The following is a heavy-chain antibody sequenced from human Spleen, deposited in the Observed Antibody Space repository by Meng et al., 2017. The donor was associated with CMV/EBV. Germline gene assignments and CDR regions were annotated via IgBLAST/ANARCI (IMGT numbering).Heavy chain of an antibody. Sequence: KASGYTFTSYAMHWVRQAPGQGLEWMGGIIPILGIANYAQKFQGRVTMTKDTSTSTAYMELRSLRSDDTAVYYCAGGRDGYSYYFDYWGQGTLVTVSS. D-gene: IGHD5-24*01. CDR1: GYTFTSYA. CDR2: IIPILGIA. CDR3: AGGRDGYSYYFDY. J-gene: IGHJ4*02. V-gene: IGHV1-69*10.